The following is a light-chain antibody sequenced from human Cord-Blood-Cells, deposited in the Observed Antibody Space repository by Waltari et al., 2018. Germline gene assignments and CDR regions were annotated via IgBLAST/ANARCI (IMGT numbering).Light chain of an antibody. J-gene: IGKJ5*01. CDR3: QQYDNLSIT. CDR2: DAS. Sequence: DIQMTQSPSSLSASVGDRVTITCQASQDISNYLNWYQQKPGKAPKLLIYDASNLETGVPSRFSRSGSGTDFTFTISSLQPEDIATYYCQQYDNLSITFGQGTRLEIK. CDR1: QDISNY. V-gene: IGKV1-33*01.